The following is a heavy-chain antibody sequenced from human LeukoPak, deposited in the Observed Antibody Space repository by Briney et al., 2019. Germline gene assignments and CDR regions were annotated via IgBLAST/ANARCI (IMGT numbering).Heavy chain of an antibody. CDR2: VYYVGNA. D-gene: IGHD3-10*01. J-gene: IGHJ5*02. V-gene: IGHV4-39*02. CDR3: ATHDEGSYFET. CDR1: GGSVRSSRPY. Sequence: PSETLSLTCTVSGGSVRSSRPYWGWIRQSPGKGLEWIGSVYYVGNAYYGPSLLSRATITIDTSKTHISLRLTSVTATDTGIYYCATHDEGSYFETWGQGALVTVSS.